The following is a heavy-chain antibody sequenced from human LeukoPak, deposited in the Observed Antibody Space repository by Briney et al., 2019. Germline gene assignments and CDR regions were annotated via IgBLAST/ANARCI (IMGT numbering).Heavy chain of an antibody. CDR2: IYTSGST. D-gene: IGHD2-2*01. CDR3: ARVTNYCSSTSCYPGVGFDP. CDR1: GGSFSGYY. J-gene: IGHJ5*02. Sequence: SETLSLTCAVYGGSFSGYYWSWIRQPPGKGLEWIGRIYTSGSTNYNPSLKSRVTISVDTSKNQFSLKLSSVTAADTAVYYCARVTNYCSSTSCYPGVGFDPWGQGTLVTVSS. V-gene: IGHV4-4*08.